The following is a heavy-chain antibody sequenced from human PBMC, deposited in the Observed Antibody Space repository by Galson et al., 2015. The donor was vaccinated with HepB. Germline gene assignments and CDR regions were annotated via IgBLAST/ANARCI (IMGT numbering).Heavy chain of an antibody. CDR3: AKDAASRDNKVPWDNWFDP. CDR1: GFTFSSYA. D-gene: IGHD2-15*01. CDR2: ISGSGGST. J-gene: IGHJ5*02. Sequence: SLRLSCAASGFTFSSYAMSWVRQAPGKGLEWVSAISGSGGSTYYADSVKGRFTISRDNSKNTLYLQMNSLRAEDTAVYYCAKDAASRDNKVPWDNWFDPWGQGTLVTVSS. V-gene: IGHV3-23*01.